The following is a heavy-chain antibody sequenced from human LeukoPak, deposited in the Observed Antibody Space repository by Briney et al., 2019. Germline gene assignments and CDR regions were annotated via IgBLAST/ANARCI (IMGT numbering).Heavy chain of an antibody. D-gene: IGHD4-17*01. V-gene: IGHV4-59*01. J-gene: IGHJ6*02. Sequence: SGTLSLTCTVSGGSISSYYWSWIRQPPGKGLEWIGYIYYSGSTNYNPSLKSRVTISVDTSKNQFSLKLSSVTAADTAVYYCARDPGLRCCGMDVWGQGTTVTVSS. CDR1: GGSISSYY. CDR3: ARDPGLRCCGMDV. CDR2: IYYSGST.